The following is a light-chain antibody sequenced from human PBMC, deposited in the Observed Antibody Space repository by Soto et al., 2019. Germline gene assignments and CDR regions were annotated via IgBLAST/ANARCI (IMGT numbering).Light chain of an antibody. CDR2: DVS. CDR1: SSNIGAGYD. CDR3: TSYAGTYSFFYV. V-gene: IGLV1-40*01. Sequence: QSALTQPPSVSGAPGQRVTISCTGSSSNIGAGYDVHWYQQLPGTAPKLLIYDVSNRPSGVPDRFSGSKSGNTASLTVSGLQAEDKADYYCTSYAGTYSFFYVFGAGTKVTVL. J-gene: IGLJ1*01.